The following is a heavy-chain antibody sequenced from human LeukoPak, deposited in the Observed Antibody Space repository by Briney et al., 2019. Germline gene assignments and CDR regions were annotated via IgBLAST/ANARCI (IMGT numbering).Heavy chain of an antibody. J-gene: IGHJ4*02. Sequence: ASVKVSCKASGNTFTSYDINWVQQATGQGLEWMGWMNPNTGNTGYAQKFQGRVTMTRNTSTSTAYMELSSLRSEDTAVYYCARDDFWSGYPFDYWGQGTLVTVSS. CDR1: GNTFTSYD. D-gene: IGHD3-3*01. CDR3: ARDDFWSGYPFDY. V-gene: IGHV1-8*01. CDR2: MNPNTGNT.